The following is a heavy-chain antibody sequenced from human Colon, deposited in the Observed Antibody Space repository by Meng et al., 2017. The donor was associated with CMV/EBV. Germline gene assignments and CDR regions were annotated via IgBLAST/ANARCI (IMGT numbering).Heavy chain of an antibody. D-gene: IGHD3-22*01. Sequence: QVQLVQSGVEVKKPGTSVNLSCKASGYTFTGYWMHWVRQAPGQGLEWMGRSNPNDGGTNYAQKFRGRVTMTRDTSISTAYMELSRLRSDDTAVYYCAKIYDSSGSLPWFDPWGQGTLVTVSS. CDR3: AKIYDSSGSLPWFDP. J-gene: IGHJ5*02. CDR2: SNPNDGGT. V-gene: IGHV1-2*06. CDR1: GYTFTGYW.